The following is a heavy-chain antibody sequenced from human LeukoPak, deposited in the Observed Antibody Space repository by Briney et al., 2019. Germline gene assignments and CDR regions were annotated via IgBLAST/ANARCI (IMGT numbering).Heavy chain of an antibody. D-gene: IGHD5-18*01. V-gene: IGHV3-23*01. CDR2: LSGSGGGT. CDR3: AKSPKDTAPLGART. J-gene: IGHJ4*02. Sequence: GGSLRLSCAASGFTFSSYAMTWVRQAPGKGLEWVSALSGSGGGTYYADSVKGRFTISRDNSKNTLYLQMNSLRVDDTAVYYCAKSPKDTAPLGARTGGQGALVTVSS. CDR1: GFTFSSYA.